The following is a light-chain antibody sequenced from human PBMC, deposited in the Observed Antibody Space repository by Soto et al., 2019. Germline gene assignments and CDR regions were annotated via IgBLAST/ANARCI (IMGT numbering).Light chain of an antibody. V-gene: IGKV3-15*01. CDR1: QSVSSN. J-gene: IGKJ1*01. CDR2: GAS. CDR3: QQYNNWWT. Sequence: EIVMTQSPATLSVSPGERVTLPCRASQSVSSNLAWYQQKPGQAPRLLIHGASTRATGIPARFSGSGSGTEFTLTISSLQSEDFAVYYCQQYNNWWTFGQGTKVEIK.